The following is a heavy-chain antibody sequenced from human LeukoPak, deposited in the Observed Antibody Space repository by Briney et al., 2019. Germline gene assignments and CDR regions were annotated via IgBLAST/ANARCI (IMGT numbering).Heavy chain of an antibody. D-gene: IGHD6-6*01. V-gene: IGHV5-51*01. CDR3: ARLMEYSSSSPYFDY. Sequence: GESLQISCKGSGCSFTSYWIGWVRQLPGKGLEGMGIIYPGDSDTRYSPSFQGQVTISADKSISTAYLQWSSLKASDTAMYYCARLMEYSSSSPYFDYWGQGTLVTVSS. CDR2: IYPGDSDT. CDR1: GCSFTSYW. J-gene: IGHJ4*02.